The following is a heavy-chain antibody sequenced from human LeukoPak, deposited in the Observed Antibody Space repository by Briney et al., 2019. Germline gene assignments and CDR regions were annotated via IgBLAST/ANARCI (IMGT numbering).Heavy chain of an antibody. CDR1: GYTFTSYG. V-gene: IGHV1-18*01. CDR2: ISAYNGNT. Sequence: PLASVKVSCKASGYTFTSYGISWVRQAPGQGLEWMGWISAYNGNTNYAQKLQGRVTMTTDTSTSTAYMELRSLRSDDTAAYYCARGLFCSSTSCPDDAFDIWGQGTMVTVSS. J-gene: IGHJ3*02. CDR3: ARGLFCSSTSCPDDAFDI. D-gene: IGHD2-2*01.